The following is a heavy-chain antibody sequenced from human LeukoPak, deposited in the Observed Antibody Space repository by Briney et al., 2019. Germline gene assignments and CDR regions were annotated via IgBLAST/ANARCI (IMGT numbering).Heavy chain of an antibody. Sequence: ASVKVSCKASGYTFTSYYMHWVRQAPGQGLEWMGIINPSGGSTSYEQKFQGRVTMTRDTSTSTVYMELSSLRSEDAAVYYCARGPNGYSGYDSLGFDYWGQGTLVTVSS. J-gene: IGHJ4*02. D-gene: IGHD5-12*01. CDR2: INPSGGST. CDR1: GYTFTSYY. V-gene: IGHV1-46*01. CDR3: ARGPNGYSGYDSLGFDY.